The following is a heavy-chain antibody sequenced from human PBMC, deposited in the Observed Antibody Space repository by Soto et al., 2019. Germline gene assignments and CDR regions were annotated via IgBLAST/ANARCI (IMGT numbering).Heavy chain of an antibody. CDR2: HHSDST. D-gene: IGHD3-16*01. CDR1: GGSMRGQH. V-gene: IGHV4-4*09. CDR3: ATYTVGEGGRGY. Sequence: QVQLQESGPGLVKPSETLSLTCTVSGGSMRGQHWSWIRQPPGKGLEWIGHHSDSTNYNPSLKSRITISTDTSKNQFSLKLRSVTAADAAGYYCATYTVGEGGRGYWGQGTLVTVSS. J-gene: IGHJ4*02.